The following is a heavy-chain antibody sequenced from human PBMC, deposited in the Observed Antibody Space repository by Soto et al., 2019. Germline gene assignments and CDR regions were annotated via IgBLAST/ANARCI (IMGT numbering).Heavy chain of an antibody. J-gene: IGHJ6*02. CDR1: GFTVSSTY. CDR2: IYSGGST. CDR3: ASAAREYYYYGMDV. Sequence: GGSLRLSCAASGFTVSSTYMSWVRQAPGKGLEWVSVIYSGGSTYYADSVKGRFTISRDNSKNTLYLQMNSLRAEDTAVYYCASAAREYYYYGMDVWGQGTTVTVSS. V-gene: IGHV3-53*01.